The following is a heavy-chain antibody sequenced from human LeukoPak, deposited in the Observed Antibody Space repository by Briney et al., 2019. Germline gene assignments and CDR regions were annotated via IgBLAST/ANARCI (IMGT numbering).Heavy chain of an antibody. Sequence: GESLKISCKGSGYSFTSYWIGWVRQMPGKGLEWMGIIYSGDSDTRYSPSFQGQVTISADKSISTAYLQWSSLKASDTAMYYCARLSAVAGLENYYYYYYMDVWGKGTTVTVSS. CDR2: IYSGDSDT. CDR1: GYSFTSYW. V-gene: IGHV5-51*01. D-gene: IGHD6-19*01. J-gene: IGHJ6*03. CDR3: ARLSAVAGLENYYYYYYMDV.